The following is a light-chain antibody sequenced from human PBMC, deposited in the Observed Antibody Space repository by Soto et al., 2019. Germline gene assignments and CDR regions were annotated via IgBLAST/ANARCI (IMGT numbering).Light chain of an antibody. CDR1: SSDVGGYNY. CDR2: DVS. J-gene: IGLJ1*01. CDR3: CSYAGSYTFEV. Sequence: QSVLTQPRSVSGSPGQSVTISCTGTSSDVGGYNYVSWYQQHPGKAPKLMIYDVSKRPSGVPDRFSGSKSGNTASLTISGLQAEDEADYYCCSYAGSYTFEVFGTGTKGTVL. V-gene: IGLV2-11*01.